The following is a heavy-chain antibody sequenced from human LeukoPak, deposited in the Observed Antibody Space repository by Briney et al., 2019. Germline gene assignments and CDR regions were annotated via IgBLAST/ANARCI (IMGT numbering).Heavy chain of an antibody. CDR1: GFTFSSYS. CDR3: ARGRYYDSSGYPFDAFDI. J-gene: IGHJ3*02. V-gene: IGHV3-21*01. D-gene: IGHD3-22*01. Sequence: GGSLRLSCAASGFTFSSYSMTWVRQAPGKGLEWVSSISSSYIYYADSVKGRFTISRDNTKNSLNLQMDSLRAEDTAVYYCARGRYYDSSGYPFDAFDIWGQGTMVIVSS. CDR2: ISSSYI.